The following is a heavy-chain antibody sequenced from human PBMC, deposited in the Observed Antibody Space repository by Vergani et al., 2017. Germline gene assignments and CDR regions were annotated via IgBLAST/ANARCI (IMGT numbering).Heavy chain of an antibody. CDR1: GFTFDDYA. CDR3: AKTSVAGTDYFDY. V-gene: IGHV3-9*01. CDR2: ISWNSGSI. Sequence: EVQLVESGGGLVQPGRSLRLSCAASGFTFDDYAMHWVRHAPGKGLEWVSGISWNSGSIGYADSVKGRFTISRDNAKNSLYLQMNSLRAEDTDVYYCAKTSVAGTDYFDYWGQGTLVTVSS. J-gene: IGHJ4*02. D-gene: IGHD6-19*01.